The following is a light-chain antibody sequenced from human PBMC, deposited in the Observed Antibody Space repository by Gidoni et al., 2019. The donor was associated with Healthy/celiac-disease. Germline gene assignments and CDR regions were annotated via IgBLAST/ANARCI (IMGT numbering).Light chain of an antibody. CDR1: QSVSSSY. V-gene: IGKV3-20*01. CDR2: GAS. J-gene: IGKJ4*01. Sequence: ELLLTQSPGTLSLSPGERATLSCRASQSVSSSYLAWYQQKPGQAPRLLIYGASSRATGIPDRFSGSGSGTDFTLTISRLEPEDFAVYYCQQYGSSPQTFGGGSQVEIK. CDR3: QQYGSSPQT.